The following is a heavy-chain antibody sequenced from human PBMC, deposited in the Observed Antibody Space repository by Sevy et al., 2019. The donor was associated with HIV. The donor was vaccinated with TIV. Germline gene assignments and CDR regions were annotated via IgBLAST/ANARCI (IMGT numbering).Heavy chain of an antibody. V-gene: IGHV4-39*01. Sequence: SETLSLTCTVSGASISSSGYYWGWIRQPPGKGLEWIASINYGGSIFYNPSLKSRVSISSDTSKYQFSLKLNSVTAADTAIYYCVGPTLTYSSGWSYYDSWGEGTVVTVSS. CDR2: INYGGSI. CDR1: GASISSSGYY. J-gene: IGHJ4*02. D-gene: IGHD6-19*01. CDR3: VGPTLTYSSGWSYYDS.